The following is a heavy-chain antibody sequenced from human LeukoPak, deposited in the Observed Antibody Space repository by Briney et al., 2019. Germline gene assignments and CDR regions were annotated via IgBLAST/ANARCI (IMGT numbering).Heavy chain of an antibody. CDR3: ARPTTSSGYDY. CDR2: VSESGGST. J-gene: IGHJ4*02. D-gene: IGHD6-19*01. Sequence: PGGSLRLSCVASGFTFTTYAMGWVRQVPGKGLEWVSSVSESGGSTYYADSVKGRFTISRDNSKDTLSLQMNSLRAEDTAVYYCARPTTSSGYDYWGQGTLVTVSS. V-gene: IGHV3-23*01. CDR1: GFTFTTYA.